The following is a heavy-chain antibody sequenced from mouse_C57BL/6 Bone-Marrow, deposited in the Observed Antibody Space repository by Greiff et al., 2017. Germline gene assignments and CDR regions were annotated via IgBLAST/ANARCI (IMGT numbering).Heavy chain of an antibody. D-gene: IGHD1-1*01. CDR2: ISSGSSTI. J-gene: IGHJ1*03. CDR1: GFTFSDYG. Sequence: EVQVVESGGGLVKPGGSLKLSCAASGFTFSDYGMHWVRQAPEKGLEWVAYISSGSSTIYYADTVKGRFTISSDNAKNTLFLQMTRLRSEDTAMYYCARDYYYGSSYDWYFDVWGTGTTVTVSS. CDR3: ARDYYYGSSYDWYFDV. V-gene: IGHV5-17*01.